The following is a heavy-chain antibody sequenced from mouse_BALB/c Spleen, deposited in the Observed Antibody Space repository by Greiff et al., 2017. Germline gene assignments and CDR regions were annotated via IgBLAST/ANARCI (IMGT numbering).Heavy chain of an antibody. CDR2: IYPGDGDT. J-gene: IGHJ3*01. D-gene: IGHD1-1*01. CDR3: ARGDYYGSSYGAY. Sequence: QVQLKESGPELVKPGASVKISCKASGYAFSSYWMNWVKQRPGQGLEWIGQIYPGDGDTNYNGKFKGKATLTADKSSSTAYMQLSSLTSEDSAVYFCARGDYYGSSYGAYWGQGTLVTVSA. V-gene: IGHV1-80*01. CDR1: GYAFSSYW.